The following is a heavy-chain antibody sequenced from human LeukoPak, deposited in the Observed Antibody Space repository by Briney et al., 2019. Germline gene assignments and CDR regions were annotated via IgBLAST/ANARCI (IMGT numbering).Heavy chain of an antibody. V-gene: IGHV4-61*02. CDR3: ARTPVASMVRGVSPWFDP. D-gene: IGHD3-10*01. CDR2: IYTSGST. J-gene: IGHJ5*02. CDR1: GGSISSGSYY. Sequence: SETLSLTCTVSGGSISSGSYYWSWIRQPAGKGLEWIGRIYTSGSTNYNPSLKSRVTISVDTSKNQFSLKLSSVTAADTAVYYCARTPVASMVRGVSPWFDPRGQGTLVTVSS.